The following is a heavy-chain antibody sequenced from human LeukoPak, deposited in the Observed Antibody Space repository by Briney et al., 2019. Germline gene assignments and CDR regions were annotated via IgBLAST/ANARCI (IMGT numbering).Heavy chain of an antibody. Sequence: KSGGSLRLSCAASGFTFSSHGMHWVRQAPGKGLEWVAVIWYDGSNKYYADSVKGRFTISRDNSKNTLYLQMNSLRAEDTAVYYCARDQVDVWSLAYCGGDCYPDAFDIWGQGTMVTVSS. CDR3: ARDQVDVWSLAYCGGDCYPDAFDI. CDR1: GFTFSSHG. V-gene: IGHV3-33*01. J-gene: IGHJ3*02. CDR2: IWYDGSNK. D-gene: IGHD2-21*02.